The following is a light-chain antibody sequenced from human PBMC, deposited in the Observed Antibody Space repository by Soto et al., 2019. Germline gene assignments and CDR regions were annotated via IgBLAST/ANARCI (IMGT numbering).Light chain of an antibody. CDR2: GAS. CDR3: QHYNNWPLT. V-gene: IGKV3-15*01. CDR1: QSLSTN. J-gene: IGKJ4*01. Sequence: EIVMTQSPATLSVSPGERATLSCRAIQSLSTNLACYQQKPGQAPRLLIYGASTTATGIPARFRGSGSGTEFTLTISSLQSEDFAVYYCQHYNNWPLTFGGGTKVDIK.